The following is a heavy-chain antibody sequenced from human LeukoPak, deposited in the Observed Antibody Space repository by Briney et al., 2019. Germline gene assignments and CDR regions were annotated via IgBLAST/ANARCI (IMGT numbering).Heavy chain of an antibody. Sequence: SETLSLTCTGYGCSISSYYWSWIRQPAGKGREWIGRIYTSGSTNYNPSLKSRVTISVDTSKNQFSLKLSSVTAADTAGDYCARGESKTKFDYWGQGTLVTVSS. V-gene: IGHV4-4*07. CDR2: IYTSGST. D-gene: IGHD3-16*01. CDR1: GCSISSYY. CDR3: ARGESKTKFDY. J-gene: IGHJ4*02.